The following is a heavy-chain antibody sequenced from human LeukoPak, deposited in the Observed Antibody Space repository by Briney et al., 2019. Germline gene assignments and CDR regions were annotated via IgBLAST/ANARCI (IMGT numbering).Heavy chain of an antibody. J-gene: IGHJ4*02. CDR2: ISSTSSAI. D-gene: IGHD3-16*01. CDR3: ARVIGSYGDSAY. V-gene: IGHV3-48*04. CDR1: GFKFSSFS. Sequence: PGGSLRLSCTASGFKFSSFSMNWARQAPGKGLEWLSYISSTSSAIYCADSVKGRFTISRDNAKNSLYLQMDSLSAEDTAIYYCARVIGSYGDSAYWGQGTLVTVSS.